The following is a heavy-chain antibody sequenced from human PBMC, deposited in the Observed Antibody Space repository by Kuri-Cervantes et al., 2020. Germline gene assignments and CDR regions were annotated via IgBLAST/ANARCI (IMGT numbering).Heavy chain of an antibody. CDR1: GYTFTSYD. V-gene: IGHV1-8*02. D-gene: IGHD3-22*01. CDR2: MNPNSGNT. CDR3: ARGPYDSSGYYGY. J-gene: IGHJ4*02. Sequence: ASVKVSCKASGYTFTSYDINWVRQATGQGLEWMGWMNPNSGNTGYAQKLQGRVTMTTDTSTSTAYMELRSLRSDDTAVYYCARGPYDSSGYYGYWGQGTLVTVSS.